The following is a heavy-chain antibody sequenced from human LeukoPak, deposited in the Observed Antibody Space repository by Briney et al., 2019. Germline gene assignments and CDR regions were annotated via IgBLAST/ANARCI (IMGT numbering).Heavy chain of an antibody. CDR1: GFTFSSYN. Sequence: GGSLRLSCAASGFTFSSYNMNWVRQAPGKGLEWVASISITSSYKYYTDSVKGRFTISRDNARNSLYLQMNNLRAEDTAVYYCARVPGDGDSSGYFSFYFDYWGQGTLVTVSS. J-gene: IGHJ4*02. CDR3: ARVPGDGDSSGYFSFYFDY. V-gene: IGHV3-21*01. D-gene: IGHD3-22*01. CDR2: ISITSSYK.